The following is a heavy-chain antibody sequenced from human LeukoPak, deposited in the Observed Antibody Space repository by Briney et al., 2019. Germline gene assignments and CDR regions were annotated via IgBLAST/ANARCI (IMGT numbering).Heavy chain of an antibody. D-gene: IGHD3-3*01. Sequence: SETLSLTCTVSGASISSYYWSWIRQPPGKGLEWIGYIYYSGSTRYNPSLKSRVTISVDTSKNQFSLKLSSVAAADTAVYYCARVGILRFPSNWFDPWGQGTLVTVSP. J-gene: IGHJ5*02. V-gene: IGHV4-59*01. CDR1: GASISSYY. CDR3: ARVGILRFPSNWFDP. CDR2: IYYSGST.